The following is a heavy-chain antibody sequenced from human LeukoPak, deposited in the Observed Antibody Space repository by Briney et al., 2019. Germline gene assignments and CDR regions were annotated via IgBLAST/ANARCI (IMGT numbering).Heavy chain of an antibody. J-gene: IGHJ4*02. Sequence: GGSLRLSCADSGFTFSNYWMSWVRQAPGKGLEWVANIKEDGGEKYYVDSVKGRFTISRDNAKKSLYLQMNSLRAEDTAVYYCARDHMATWIQLWFTDFDYWGQGTLVTVSS. CDR1: GFTFSNYW. V-gene: IGHV3-7*01. CDR2: IKEDGGEK. CDR3: ARDHMATWIQLWFTDFDY. D-gene: IGHD5-18*01.